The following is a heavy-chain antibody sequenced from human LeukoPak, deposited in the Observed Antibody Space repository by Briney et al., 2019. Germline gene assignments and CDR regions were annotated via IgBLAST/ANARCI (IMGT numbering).Heavy chain of an antibody. D-gene: IGHD5-24*01. Sequence: GGSLRLSCAASGFTFSSNWMSWVRLAPGKGLEWVANIKEDGTETYYVDSVKGRFTISRDNAKNSLYLQMNSLRVEDTAVYYCAKEGRSLQTYWGQGTLVTVSS. CDR1: GFTFSSNW. CDR3: AKEGRSLQTY. CDR2: IKEDGTET. J-gene: IGHJ4*02. V-gene: IGHV3-7*03.